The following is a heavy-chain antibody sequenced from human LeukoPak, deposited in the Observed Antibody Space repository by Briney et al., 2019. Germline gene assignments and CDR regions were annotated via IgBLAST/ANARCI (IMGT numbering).Heavy chain of an antibody. Sequence: SETLSLTCAVYGGSFSGYYWSWIRQPPGKGLEWIGEINHSGSTNYNPSLKSRVTILVDTSKNQFSLKLSSVTAADTAVYYCARDGGSVVVPAAIASGYYYYYMDVWGKGTTVTVSS. CDR2: INHSGST. J-gene: IGHJ6*03. CDR1: GGSFSGYY. D-gene: IGHD2-2*02. V-gene: IGHV4-34*01. CDR3: ARDGGSVVVPAAIASGYYYYYMDV.